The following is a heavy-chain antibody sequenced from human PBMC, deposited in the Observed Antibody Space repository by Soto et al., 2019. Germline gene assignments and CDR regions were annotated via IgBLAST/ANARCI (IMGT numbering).Heavy chain of an antibody. CDR2: IYPADSDT. V-gene: IGHV5-51*01. J-gene: IGHJ6*02. CDR3: ARYWHSYSLNYYRGMDV. CDR1: GYNLATDW. D-gene: IGHD5-18*01. Sequence: GESLKISCKGSGYNLATDWIGWVRQMPGKGLEWMGIIYPADSDTRYSPSSQGQVTISADKSISTAYLQWSSLKASDTAMYFCARYWHSYSLNYYRGMDVWGQGTTVTVSS.